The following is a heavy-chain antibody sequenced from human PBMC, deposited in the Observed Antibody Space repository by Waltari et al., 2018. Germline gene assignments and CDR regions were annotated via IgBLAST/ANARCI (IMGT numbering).Heavy chain of an antibody. CDR2: IKQDGSEK. D-gene: IGHD6-6*01. Sequence: EVQLVESGGGLVKPGGSLRLSCAASGFTFSSYSMNWVRQAPGKGLEWVANIKQDGSEKYYVDSVKGRFTISRDNAKNSLYLQMNSLRAEDTAVYYCARDIAARLAFDYWGQGTLVTVSS. CDR1: GFTFSSYS. V-gene: IGHV3-7*01. CDR3: ARDIAARLAFDY. J-gene: IGHJ4*02.